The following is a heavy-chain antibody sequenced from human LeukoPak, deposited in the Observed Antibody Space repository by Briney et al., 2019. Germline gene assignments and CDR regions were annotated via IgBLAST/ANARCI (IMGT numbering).Heavy chain of an antibody. V-gene: IGHV2-5*01. Sequence: ESGPTLVNPTQTLTLTCTFSGFSLNTGGVGVGWIRQPPGKALEWLALIYWNDDKRYSPSLKSRLTITKDTSKNQVVLTMTNMDPVDTATYYGAHRMAAAPGTAHFDYWGQGTLVTVSS. CDR2: IYWNDDK. D-gene: IGHD6-13*01. J-gene: IGHJ4*02. CDR1: GFSLNTGGVG. CDR3: AHRMAAAPGTAHFDY.